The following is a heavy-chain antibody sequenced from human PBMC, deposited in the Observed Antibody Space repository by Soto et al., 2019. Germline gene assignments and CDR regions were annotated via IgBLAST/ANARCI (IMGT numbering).Heavy chain of an antibody. V-gene: IGHV4-31*03. CDR2: IYYSGST. CDR1: GGSISSGGYY. Sequence: SETLSLTCTVSGGSISSGGYYWSWIRQHPGKGLEWIGYIYYSGSTYYNPSLKSRVTISVDTSKNQFSLKLSSVTAADTAVYYCARGRHSGSYWRMNYFDYWGQGTLVTVSS. D-gene: IGHD1-26*01. CDR3: ARGRHSGSYWRMNYFDY. J-gene: IGHJ4*02.